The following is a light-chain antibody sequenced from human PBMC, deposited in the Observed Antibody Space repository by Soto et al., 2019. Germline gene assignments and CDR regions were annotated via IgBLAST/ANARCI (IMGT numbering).Light chain of an antibody. J-gene: IGLJ1*01. CDR1: SSNIGMNF. CDR2: DNN. CDR3: GTWDSSLSAYV. V-gene: IGLV1-51*01. Sequence: QAVVTQPPSVSAAPGQKVTISCSGSSSNIGMNFVSWYQQLPGTAPKLLIYDNNKRPSGIPDRFSGSKSGTSATLGITGLQTGDEADYYCGTWDSSLSAYVFGTGTKLTVL.